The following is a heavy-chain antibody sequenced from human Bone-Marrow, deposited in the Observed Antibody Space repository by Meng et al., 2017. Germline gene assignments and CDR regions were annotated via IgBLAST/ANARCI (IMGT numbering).Heavy chain of an antibody. CDR2: INHSGST. CDR1: GGSFSGYY. V-gene: IGHV4-34*01. Sequence: QVPLTQGGAGLLKPSETLPLTCAVYGGSFSGYYWSWIRQPPGKGLEWIGEINHSGSTNYNPSLKSRVTISVDTSKNQFSLKLSSVTAADTAVYYCARGRTPRYCSGGSCYSPSYYFDYWGQGTLVTVSS. D-gene: IGHD2-15*01. CDR3: ARGRTPRYCSGGSCYSPSYYFDY. J-gene: IGHJ4*02.